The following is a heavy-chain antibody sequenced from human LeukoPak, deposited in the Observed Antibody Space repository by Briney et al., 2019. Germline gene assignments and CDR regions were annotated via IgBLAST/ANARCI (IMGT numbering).Heavy chain of an antibody. J-gene: IGHJ3*02. CDR3: ARQSRDAFDI. CDR2: ISAYNGNT. V-gene: IGHV1-18*01. Sequence: RRASVKVSCKASGYTFTSYGISWVRQAPGQGLEWMGWISAYNGNTNYAQKLQGRVTITTDESTSTAYMELSSLRSEDTAVYYCARQSRDAFDIWGQGTMVTVSS. CDR1: GYTFTSYG.